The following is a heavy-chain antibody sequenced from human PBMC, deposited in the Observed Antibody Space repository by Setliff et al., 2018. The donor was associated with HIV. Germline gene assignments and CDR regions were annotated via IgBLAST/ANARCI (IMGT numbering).Heavy chain of an antibody. V-gene: IGHV1-18*04. CDR3: AREVRYSGSYDY. CDR1: GYTFTSYY. D-gene: IGHD1-26*01. CDR2: ISTYNGNT. Sequence: ASVKVSCKASGYTFTSYYMHWVRQAPGQGLEWMGWISTYNGNTNYAQKLQGRVTITTDESTSTAYMELSSLRSEDTAVYYCAREVRYSGSYDYWGQGTLVTVSS. J-gene: IGHJ4*02.